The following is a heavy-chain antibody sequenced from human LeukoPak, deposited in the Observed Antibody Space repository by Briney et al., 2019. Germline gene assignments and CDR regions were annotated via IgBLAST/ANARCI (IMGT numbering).Heavy chain of an antibody. CDR1: GFTFSSYG. D-gene: IGHD6-19*01. Sequence: GSLRLSCAASGFTFSSYGMHWVRQAPGKGLEWVAVISYDGSNKYYADSLKGRFTISRDNSKNTLYLQMNSLRAEDTAVYYCARGPIASGWYCWFDPWGQGTLVTVSS. CDR2: ISYDGSNK. V-gene: IGHV3-30*12. CDR3: ARGPIASGWYCWFDP. J-gene: IGHJ5*02.